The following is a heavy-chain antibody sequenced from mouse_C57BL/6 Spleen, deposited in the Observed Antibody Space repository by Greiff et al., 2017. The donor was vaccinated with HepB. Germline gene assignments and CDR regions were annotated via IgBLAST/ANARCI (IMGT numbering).Heavy chain of an antibody. CDR1: GYAFSGSW. CDR2: IYPGDGDT. Sequence: QVQLQQSGPELVKPGASVKISCKASGYAFSGSWMNWVKQRPGKGLEWIGRIYPGDGDTNYNGKFKGKATLTADKSSSTAYMQLSSLTSEDSAVYFCARGPLLPTEDYWGQGTTLTVSS. D-gene: IGHD1-1*01. V-gene: IGHV1-82*01. J-gene: IGHJ2*01. CDR3: ARGPLLPTEDY.